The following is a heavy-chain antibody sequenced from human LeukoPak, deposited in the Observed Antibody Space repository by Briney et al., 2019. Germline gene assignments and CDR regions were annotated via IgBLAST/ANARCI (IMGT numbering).Heavy chain of an antibody. Sequence: GESLKISCKGSGYSFTSYWIGWVRQMPGKGLEWMGIIYPGDSDTRYSPSFQGQVTISADKSISNAYLQWSRLKASDTAMYYCARAGYCGGDCYSGTDYWGQGTLVTVSS. J-gene: IGHJ4*02. D-gene: IGHD2-21*02. CDR3: ARAGYCGGDCYSGTDY. CDR2: IYPGDSDT. CDR1: GYSFTSYW. V-gene: IGHV5-51*01.